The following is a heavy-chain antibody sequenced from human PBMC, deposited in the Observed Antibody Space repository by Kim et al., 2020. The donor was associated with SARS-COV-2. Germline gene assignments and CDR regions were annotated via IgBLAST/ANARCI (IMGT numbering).Heavy chain of an antibody. J-gene: IGHJ4*02. V-gene: IGHV3-30*03. D-gene: IGHD1-26*01. Sequence: GGALRLSCAASGFTFSSYGMHWVRQAPGKGLEWVAVISYDGSNEYYADSVKGRVTISRDNSKNKLYLQMNSLRAEDTAVYYCVLSVSNGNFDYWGQGTLV. CDR1: GFTFSSYG. CDR3: VLSVSNGNFDY. CDR2: ISYDGSNE.